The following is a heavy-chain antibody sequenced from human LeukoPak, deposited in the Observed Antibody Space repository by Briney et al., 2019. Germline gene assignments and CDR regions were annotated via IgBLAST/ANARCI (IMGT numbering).Heavy chain of an antibody. CDR2: ISGGGGST. D-gene: IGHD2-15*01. CDR1: GFTFSSYA. Sequence: PGGSLRLSCAASGFTFSSYAMNWVRQAPGKGLEWVSTISGGGGSTYYADSVKGRFTISRDNSKNTLYLQMNSLRAEDTAVYYCAREPCSSGSCMFDPWGQGTLVTVSS. V-gene: IGHV3-23*01. CDR3: AREPCSSGSCMFDP. J-gene: IGHJ5*02.